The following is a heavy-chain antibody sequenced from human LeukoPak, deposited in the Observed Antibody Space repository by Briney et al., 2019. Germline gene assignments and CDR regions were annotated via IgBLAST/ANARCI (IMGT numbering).Heavy chain of an antibody. V-gene: IGHV3-20*04. Sequence: GGSLRLSCAASGFTFDDYGMSWLRHAPGKGLEWVSGINWNGGSTGYADSVKGRFTISRDNAKNSLYLQMNSLRAEDTALYYCARVVTMVRGVPYYFDYWGQGTVVTVSS. CDR1: GFTFDDYG. CDR3: ARVVTMVRGVPYYFDY. J-gene: IGHJ4*02. D-gene: IGHD3-10*01. CDR2: INWNGGST.